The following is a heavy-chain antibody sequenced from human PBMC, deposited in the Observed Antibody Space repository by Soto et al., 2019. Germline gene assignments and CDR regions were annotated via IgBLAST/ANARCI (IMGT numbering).Heavy chain of an antibody. CDR1: GFTFSNHA. J-gene: IGHJ4*02. V-gene: IGHV3-23*01. CDR3: AKEYTSTSKGSFDY. CDR2: ITGSGGTT. D-gene: IGHD1-26*01. Sequence: PGGSLRLSCAASGFTFSNHAMSWVRQAPGKGLEWVSGITGSGGTTFYADSVKGRFTISRDNSRNTVYLQMNSVRADDTGVYYCAKEYTSTSKGSFDYWGQGALVTVSS.